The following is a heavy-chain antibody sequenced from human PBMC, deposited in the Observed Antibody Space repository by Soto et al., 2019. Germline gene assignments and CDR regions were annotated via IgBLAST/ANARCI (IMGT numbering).Heavy chain of an antibody. CDR3: ASYDFLTGRRDAFDF. CDR1: GGPMNNYY. J-gene: IGHJ3*01. CDR2: IHFRGSP. V-gene: IGHV4-59*01. D-gene: IGHD3-9*01. Sequence: PSETLSLTCSVSGGPMNNYYWSWIRQPPGKGLEWITYIHFRGSPNYNPSLRSRVVISLDTSKNQFSLKLTSVAAADTAVYYCASYDFLTGRRDAFDFWGRGTMVTVSS.